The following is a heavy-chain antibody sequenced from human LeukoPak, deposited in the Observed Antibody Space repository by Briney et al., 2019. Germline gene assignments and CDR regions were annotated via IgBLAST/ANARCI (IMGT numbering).Heavy chain of an antibody. CDR2: INQDGSEQ. D-gene: IGHD3-10*01. Sequence: GGSLRLSCAASGFTFSSYWMSWVRQAPGKGLEWVANINQDGSEQYYVDSVKGRFTISRDNSKNSLYLQMNSLRAEDTALYYCAKGGGYGSERIDYWGQGTLVTVSS. V-gene: IGHV3-7*03. CDR3: AKGGGYGSERIDY. CDR1: GFTFSSYW. J-gene: IGHJ4*02.